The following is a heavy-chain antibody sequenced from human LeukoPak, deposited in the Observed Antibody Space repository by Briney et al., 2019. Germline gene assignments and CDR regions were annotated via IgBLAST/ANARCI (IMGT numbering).Heavy chain of an antibody. CDR1: GGSFNTYV. D-gene: IGHD3-16*02. Sequence: ASVKVSCKASGGSFNTYVITWVRQAPGQGLEWMGRNIPILDVANFAQKFQGRVTITADKSTNTVHMELSSLRSEDTAVYYCTREGVYSPDPSSYHRYAFDIWGQGTVVTVSS. CDR2: NIPILDVA. CDR3: TREGVYSPDPSSYHRYAFDI. J-gene: IGHJ3*02. V-gene: IGHV1-69*04.